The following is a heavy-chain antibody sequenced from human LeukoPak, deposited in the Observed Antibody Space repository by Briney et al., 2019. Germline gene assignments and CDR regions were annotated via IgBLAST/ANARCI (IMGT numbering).Heavy chain of an antibody. CDR2: INHSGST. V-gene: IGHV4-34*01. CDR1: GGSFSGYY. Sequence: KPSETLSLTCAVYGGSFSGYYWSWIRQPPGKGLEWIGEINHSGSTNYNPSLKSRVTISVDTSKNQFSLKLSSVTAADTAVYYCAREGYSYGKDYWGQGTLVTVSS. D-gene: IGHD5-18*01. J-gene: IGHJ4*02. CDR3: AREGYSYGKDY.